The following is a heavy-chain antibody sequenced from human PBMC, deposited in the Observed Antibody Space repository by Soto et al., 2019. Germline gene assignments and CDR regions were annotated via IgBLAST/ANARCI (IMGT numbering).Heavy chain of an antibody. D-gene: IGHD2-2*01. CDR2: ISSSSSYI. CDR3: ARVPIRGPVVGLRYYMDV. CDR1: GFTFSSYS. Sequence: GGSLRLSCAASGFTFSSYSMNWVRQAPGKGLEWVSSISSSSSYIYYADSVKGRFTISRDNAKNSLYLQMNSLRAEDTAVYYCARVPIRGPVVGLRYYMDVWGKGTTVTVSS. J-gene: IGHJ6*03. V-gene: IGHV3-21*01.